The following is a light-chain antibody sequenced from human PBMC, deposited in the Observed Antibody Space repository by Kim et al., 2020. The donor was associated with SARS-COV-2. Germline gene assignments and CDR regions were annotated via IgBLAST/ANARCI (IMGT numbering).Light chain of an antibody. V-gene: IGKV3D-15*01. Sequence: VSPGERATLSCRASQSISSNLAWYQQKPGQAPRLLIYAASTRATSIPARFSGSGSGTEFTLTISSLQSEDFAVYYCQQYNNWPMYTFGQGTKLEI. CDR2: AAS. CDR3: QQYNNWPMYT. J-gene: IGKJ2*01. CDR1: QSISSN.